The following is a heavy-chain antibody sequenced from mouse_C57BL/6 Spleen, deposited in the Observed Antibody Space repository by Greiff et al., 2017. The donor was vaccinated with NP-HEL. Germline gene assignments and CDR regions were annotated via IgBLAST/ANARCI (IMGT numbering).Heavy chain of an antibody. CDR2: INPYNGGT. CDR3: ASGYYGSSQAWFAY. D-gene: IGHD1-1*01. J-gene: IGHJ3*01. CDR1: GYTFTDYY. Sequence: EVQLQQSGPVLVKPGASVKMSCKASGYTFTDYYMNWVKQSHGKSLEWIGVINPYNGGTSYNQKFKGKATLTVDKSSSTAYMELNSLTSEDSAVYYCASGYYGSSQAWFAYWGQGTLVTVSA. V-gene: IGHV1-19*01.